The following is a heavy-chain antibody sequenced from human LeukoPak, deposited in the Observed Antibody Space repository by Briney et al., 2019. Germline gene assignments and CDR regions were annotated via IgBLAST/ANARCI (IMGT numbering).Heavy chain of an antibody. V-gene: IGHV3-74*01. CDR1: GFTFSSYL. J-gene: IGHJ4*02. D-gene: IGHD2-8*02. Sequence: GGSLRLSGAASGFTFSSYLMHWVRQAPGKGLVWVSRINSDGSITNYADSVKGRFTISRDTATNTLYLQMNSLRAEDTAVYYCARGTGGHLFDYWGQGTLVTVSS. CDR2: INSDGSIT. CDR3: ARGTGGHLFDY.